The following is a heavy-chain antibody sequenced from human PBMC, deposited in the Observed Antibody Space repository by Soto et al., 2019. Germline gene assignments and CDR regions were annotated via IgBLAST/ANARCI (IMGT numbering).Heavy chain of an antibody. J-gene: IGHJ6*02. D-gene: IGHD3-16*01. V-gene: IGHV1-18*01. CDR2: ISGYDGHT. Sequence: QVQLVQSGAEVRKPGASVKVSCKASGYTFTTYGISWVRQAPGQGLEWMGWISGYDGHTKYAQKFQGRIIMTTDTYTSRGYMDLRSLRSDDTAVYYCAREGEMPYYYYGLDVWGQGTTVTVSS. CDR1: GYTFTTYG. CDR3: AREGEMPYYYYGLDV.